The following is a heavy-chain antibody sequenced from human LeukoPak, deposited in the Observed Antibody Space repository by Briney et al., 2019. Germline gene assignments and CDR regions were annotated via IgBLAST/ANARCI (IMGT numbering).Heavy chain of an antibody. J-gene: IGHJ3*02. CDR2: ISWNSGSI. V-gene: IGHV3-9*01. Sequence: GGSLRLSCAASGFTFDDYAMHWVRQAPGKGLEWVSGISWNSGSIGYADSVKGRFTISRDNAKNSLYLQMNSLRAEDTAVYYCARVHLDGYNSLDIWGQGTMVTVSS. D-gene: IGHD5-24*01. CDR3: ARVHLDGYNSLDI. CDR1: GFTFDDYA.